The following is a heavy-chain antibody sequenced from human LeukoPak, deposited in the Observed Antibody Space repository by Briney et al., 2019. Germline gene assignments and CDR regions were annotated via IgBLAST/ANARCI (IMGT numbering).Heavy chain of an antibody. CDR1: GFTFNTYS. J-gene: IGHJ4*02. CDR2: ISDSSGTI. V-gene: IGHV3-48*01. CDR3: ARGPYGDYVDALDY. D-gene: IGHD4-17*01. Sequence: GGSLRLSCAASGFTFNTYSMNWVRQAPGKGLEWISYISDSSGTIYYADSVKGRFTISRDNAKNSLYLQMNSLRAEDTAVYYCARGPYGDYVDALDYWDQGTLVTVSS.